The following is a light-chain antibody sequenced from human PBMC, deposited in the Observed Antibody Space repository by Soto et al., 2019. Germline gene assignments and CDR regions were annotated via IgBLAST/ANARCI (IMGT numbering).Light chain of an antibody. CDR2: DVS. V-gene: IGLV2-14*01. J-gene: IGLJ1*01. Sequence: QSVLTQPASVSGAPGQSITISCTGTSSDVGGYNYVSWYQQHPGKAPKLIIYDVSNRPSGVFNRFSGSKSGNTASLTISGLQAEDEADYYCSSYTSTSTRVFGTGTKVTVL. CDR3: SSYTSTSTRV. CDR1: SSDVGGYNY.